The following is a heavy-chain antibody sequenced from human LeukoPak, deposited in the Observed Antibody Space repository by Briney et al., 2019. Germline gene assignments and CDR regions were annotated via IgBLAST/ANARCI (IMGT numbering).Heavy chain of an antibody. V-gene: IGHV4-4*02. Sequence: PSETLSLTCAVSGGSISSSNWWSWVRPPPGKGLEWIGEIYHSGSTNYNPSLKSRVTISVDKSKNQFSLKLSSVTAADTAVYYCAREIPGGSHRHFDYWGQGTLVTVSS. CDR1: GGSISSSNW. D-gene: IGHD3-16*01. J-gene: IGHJ4*02. CDR3: AREIPGGSHRHFDY. CDR2: IYHSGST.